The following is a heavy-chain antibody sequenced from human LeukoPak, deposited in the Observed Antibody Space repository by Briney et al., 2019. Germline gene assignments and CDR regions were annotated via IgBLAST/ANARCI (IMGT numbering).Heavy chain of an antibody. CDR3: ARYSSSGRGDY. Sequence: SETLSLTCTVSGGSITMYYWNWIRQPPGKGLEWIGHRYYSGDTNYNPSLKSRVAISVDTSKNQFSLKLSSVTAADTAVYYCARYSSSGRGDYWGQGTLVTVSS. V-gene: IGHV4-59*08. J-gene: IGHJ4*02. CDR2: RYYSGDT. D-gene: IGHD6-13*01. CDR1: GGSITMYY.